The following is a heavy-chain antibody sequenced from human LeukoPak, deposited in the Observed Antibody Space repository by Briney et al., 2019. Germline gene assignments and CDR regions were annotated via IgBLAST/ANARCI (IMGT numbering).Heavy chain of an antibody. CDR3: AGTSYGSGSGMDV. CDR1: GGSISSYY. CDR2: IYYSGST. D-gene: IGHD3-10*01. J-gene: IGHJ6*04. Sequence: PSETLSLTCTVSGGSISSYYWSWIRQPPGKGLEGIGYIYYSGSTNYNPSLKSRVTISVDTSKNQFSLRLSSVTAADTAVYYCAGTSYGSGSGMDVWGKGTTVTVSS. V-gene: IGHV4-59*01.